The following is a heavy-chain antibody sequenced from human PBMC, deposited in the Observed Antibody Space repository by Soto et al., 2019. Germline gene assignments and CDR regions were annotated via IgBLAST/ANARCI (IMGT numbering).Heavy chain of an antibody. D-gene: IGHD3-22*01. CDR2: ISYDGSNK. CDR3: ARGGAVTVIVVVITLDY. V-gene: IGHV3-30-3*01. J-gene: IGHJ4*02. CDR1: GFTFSSYA. Sequence: GESLKISCAASGFTFSSYAMHWVRQAPGEGLEWVAVISYDGSNKYYADSVKGRFTISRDNSKNTLYLQMNSLRAEDTAVYYCARGGAVTVIVVVITLDYWGQGTLVTVSS.